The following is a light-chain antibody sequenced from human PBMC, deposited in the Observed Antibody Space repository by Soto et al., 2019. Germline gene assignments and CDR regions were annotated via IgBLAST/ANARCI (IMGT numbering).Light chain of an antibody. Sequence: DIQMTQSPSTLSASVGDRVTITCRASQSISSWLAWYQQKPGKAPKLLIYKASSLESGVPSRFXGSGSGTEFTLTISSLQPDDFATYYCQQYNSYPPYTFGQGTKLEIK. V-gene: IGKV1-5*03. CDR1: QSISSW. J-gene: IGKJ2*01. CDR2: KAS. CDR3: QQYNSYPPYT.